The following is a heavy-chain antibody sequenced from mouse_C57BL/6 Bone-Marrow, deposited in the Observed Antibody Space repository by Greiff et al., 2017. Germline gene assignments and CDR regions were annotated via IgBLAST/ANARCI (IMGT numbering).Heavy chain of an antibody. D-gene: IGHD2-4*01. CDR2: IHPSDSDT. CDR3: ASTYNDYEVWFAY. V-gene: IGHV1-74*01. CDR1: GYTFTTYR. Sequence: VQLQQPGAELVKPGASVKVSCKASGYTFTTYRMEWVKQRPGQGLEWIGSIHPSDSDTNYNQKFKGKATLTVDKSSSTAYMQLSRLTSEDSAVYYWASTYNDYEVWFAYWGQGTLVTVSA. J-gene: IGHJ3*01.